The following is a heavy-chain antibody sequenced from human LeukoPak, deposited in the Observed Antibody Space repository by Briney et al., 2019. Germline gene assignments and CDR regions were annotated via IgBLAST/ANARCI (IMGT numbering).Heavy chain of an antibody. D-gene: IGHD3-10*01. J-gene: IGHJ5*02. V-gene: IGHV4-39*01. CDR3: ARRRGDTGYYGSAGNWFDP. Sequence: PSETLSLTCTVSGGSISSSSYYWGWIRQPPGKGLEWIGSIYYSGSTYYNPSLKSRVTISVDTSKNQFSLKLSSVTAADTAVYYCARRRGDTGYYGSAGNWFDPWGQGTQVTVSS. CDR2: IYYSGST. CDR1: GGSISSSSYY.